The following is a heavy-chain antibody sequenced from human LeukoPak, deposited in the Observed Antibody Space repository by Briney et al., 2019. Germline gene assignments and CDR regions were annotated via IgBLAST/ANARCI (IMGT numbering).Heavy chain of an antibody. CDR1: GFAFSSYS. Sequence: GGSLRLSCAASGFAFSSYSMNWVRQAPGKGLEWVSSISYTGTYIYYADSVKGRFTISRDNAQNSLYLQMNSLRAEDTAIYYCVRDRGTYRPIDYWGQGTLVTVSS. V-gene: IGHV3-21*04. CDR2: ISYTGTYI. D-gene: IGHD1-26*01. J-gene: IGHJ4*02. CDR3: VRDRGTYRPIDY.